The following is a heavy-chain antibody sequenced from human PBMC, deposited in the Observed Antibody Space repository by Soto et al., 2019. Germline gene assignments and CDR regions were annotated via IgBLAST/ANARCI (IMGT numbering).Heavy chain of an antibody. V-gene: IGHV1-18*04. CDR2: ISTYNTNT. CDR1: GERFTTYG. CDR3: ARWAGQVRDYGGPFDY. D-gene: IGHD4-17*01. J-gene: IGHJ4*02. Sequence: ASVKVSCKASGERFTTYGISWVRQAPGQGLEWMGWISTYNTNTKYAPKFQGRLLLTTDTSTTTAHMELRSLRPDDTAVYYCARWAGQVRDYGGPFDYWGQGTLVTVSS.